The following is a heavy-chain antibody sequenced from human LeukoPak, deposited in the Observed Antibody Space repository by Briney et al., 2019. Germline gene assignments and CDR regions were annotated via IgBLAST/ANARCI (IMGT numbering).Heavy chain of an antibody. J-gene: IGHJ6*02. Sequence: GRSLRLSCAASGFTFSNYWMTWVRQAPGKGLEWVANIKQDGSEKYYVDSVKGRFTTSRDNAKNSLNLQMNSLRAEDTAVYYCARGSSGYKPYGMDVWGQGTTVTVSS. CDR2: IKQDGSEK. CDR1: GFTFSNYW. CDR3: ARGSSGYKPYGMDV. V-gene: IGHV3-7*04. D-gene: IGHD3-22*01.